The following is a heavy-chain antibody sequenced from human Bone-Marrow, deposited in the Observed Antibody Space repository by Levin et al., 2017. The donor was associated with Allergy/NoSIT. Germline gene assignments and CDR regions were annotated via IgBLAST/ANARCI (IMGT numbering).Heavy chain of an antibody. D-gene: IGHD3-10*01. CDR2: MFHRGGT. V-gene: IGHV4-30-2*01. CDR1: GASIRSGGYS. Sequence: SQTLSLTCAVSGASIRSGGYSWSWIRRPPGKGLEWIGYMFHRGGTYYNPSLQSRVTMSVGRSQNQFSLNLTSVTAADTAVYYCASSMVRGDTNWFDAWGQGTVVAVSS. J-gene: IGHJ5*02. CDR3: ASSMVRGDTNWFDA.